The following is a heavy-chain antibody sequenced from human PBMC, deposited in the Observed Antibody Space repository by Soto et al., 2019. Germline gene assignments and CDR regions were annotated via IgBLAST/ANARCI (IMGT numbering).Heavy chain of an antibody. J-gene: IGHJ3*02. CDR1: GGTFSSYA. CDR3: ARELKSITMIVVGPPPDDAFDI. D-gene: IGHD3-22*01. CDR2: IIPIFGTA. V-gene: IGHV1-69*01. Sequence: QVQLVQSGAEVKKPGSSVKVSCKASGGTFSSYAISWVRQAPGQGLEWMGGIIPIFGTANYAQKFQGRVTITADESTSTAYMELSSLRSEDTAVYYCARELKSITMIVVGPPPDDAFDIWGQGTMVTVSS.